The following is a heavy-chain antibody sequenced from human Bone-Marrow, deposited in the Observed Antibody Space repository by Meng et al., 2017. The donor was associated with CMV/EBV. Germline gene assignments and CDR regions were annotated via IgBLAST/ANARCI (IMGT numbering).Heavy chain of an antibody. Sequence: GESLKISCAASGFTFSSYAMHWVRQAPGKGLEWVAVISYDGSNKYYADSVKGRSTISRDNSKNTLYLQMNSLRAEDTAVYYCAREAPPVTTDRGGWFDPWG. J-gene: IGHJ5*02. CDR1: GFTFSSYA. V-gene: IGHV3-30*04. CDR3: AREAPPVTTDRGGWFDP. CDR2: ISYDGSNK. D-gene: IGHD4-11*01.